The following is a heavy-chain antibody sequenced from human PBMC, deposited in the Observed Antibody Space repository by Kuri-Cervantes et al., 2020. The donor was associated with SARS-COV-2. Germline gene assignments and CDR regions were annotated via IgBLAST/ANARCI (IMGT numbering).Heavy chain of an antibody. V-gene: IGHV3-7*05. CDR3: ARSKVGATTSYFDY. D-gene: IGHD1-26*01. CDR1: GFTFSSYW. CDR2: IKQDGSEK. J-gene: IGHJ4*02. Sequence: ETLFLTCAASGFTFSSYWMSWVRQAPGKGLEWVANIKQDGSEKYYVDSVKGRFTISRDNAKNSLYLQMNSLRAGDTAVYYCARSKVGATTSYFDYWGQGTLVTDSS.